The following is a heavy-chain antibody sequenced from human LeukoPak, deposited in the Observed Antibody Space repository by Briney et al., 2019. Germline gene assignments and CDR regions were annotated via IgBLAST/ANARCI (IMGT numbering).Heavy chain of an antibody. D-gene: IGHD3-22*01. Sequence: GGSLRLSCAASGFTFNAFGMNWVRQAPGKGLEWVSYISSSSSTIYYTDSVKGRFTISRGNAKSSLYLQMNSLRDEDTAVYYCARYYYGSRGEPFDYWGQGTLVTVSS. J-gene: IGHJ4*02. CDR3: ARYYYGSRGEPFDY. CDR1: GFTFNAFG. V-gene: IGHV3-48*02. CDR2: ISSSSSTI.